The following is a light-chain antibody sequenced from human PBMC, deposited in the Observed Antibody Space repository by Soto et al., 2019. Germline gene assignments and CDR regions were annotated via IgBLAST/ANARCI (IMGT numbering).Light chain of an antibody. CDR3: QQRSNWPFT. Sequence: DTLLTQSPATLSLSPGERVTLSCRATQRVSNSLAWYQQKSGQAPRLLIYDASNRATGIPARFSGSGSGTDFTLTISSLEAEDFAVYYCQQRSNWPFTFGQGTRLEIK. CDR1: QRVSNS. J-gene: IGKJ5*01. CDR2: DAS. V-gene: IGKV3-11*01.